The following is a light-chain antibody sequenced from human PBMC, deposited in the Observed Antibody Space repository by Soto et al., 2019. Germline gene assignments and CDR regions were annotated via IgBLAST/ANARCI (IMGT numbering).Light chain of an antibody. V-gene: IGKV1-39*01. CDR2: AAS. J-gene: IGKJ2*01. CDR3: QQSYSTRYT. Sequence: DIQMTQSPSSLSASVGDRVTITCRASQSISSYLNWYQQKPGKAPKLLIYAASSLQSGVPSRFRGSGSGTDFTLTINSLQPEDFATYYCQQSYSTRYTFGQGTKLEIK. CDR1: QSISSY.